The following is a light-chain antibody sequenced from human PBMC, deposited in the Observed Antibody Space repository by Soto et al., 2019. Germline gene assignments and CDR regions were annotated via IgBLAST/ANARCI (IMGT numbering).Light chain of an antibody. J-gene: IGKJ5*01. V-gene: IGKV3-15*01. CDR2: GAS. CDR3: QQRNDWPLT. CDR1: QSVSSN. Sequence: EIVMTQSPATLSVSPGERATLSCRASQSVSSNLAWYQKKPGQAPRLLIYGASTRATGIPARFSGSGSGTDFTLTISRLETEDFAVYYCQQRNDWPLTFGQGTRLEIK.